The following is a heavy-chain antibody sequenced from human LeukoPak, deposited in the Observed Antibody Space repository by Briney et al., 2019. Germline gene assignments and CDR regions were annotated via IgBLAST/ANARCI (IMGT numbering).Heavy chain of an antibody. CDR1: GGTFSSYA. V-gene: IGHV1-69*01. D-gene: IGHD2-2*01. CDR2: IIPIFSTA. Sequence: SVKVSCKASGGTFSSYAISWMRQAPGQGLEWMGGIIPIFSTANYAQKFQGGVTITADESTSTAYMELSSLRSEDTAVYYCAAVVPAVMGYFDYWGQGTLVTVSS. CDR3: AAVVPAVMGYFDY. J-gene: IGHJ4*02.